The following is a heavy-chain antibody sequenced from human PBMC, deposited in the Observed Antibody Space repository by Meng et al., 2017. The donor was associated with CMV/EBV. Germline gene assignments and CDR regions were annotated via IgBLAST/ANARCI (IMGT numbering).Heavy chain of an antibody. D-gene: IGHD2-2*01. CDR1: GESFSGYY. Sequence: SETLSLTCAVYGESFSGYYWSWIRQPPGKGLEWIGETNHSGSTNYNPSLKSRVTISVDTSKNQFSLKLSSVTAADTAVYYCARGRYWSSTSCYGMDVWGQGTTVTVSS. CDR2: TNHSGST. V-gene: IGHV4-34*01. CDR3: ARGRYWSSTSCYGMDV. J-gene: IGHJ6*02.